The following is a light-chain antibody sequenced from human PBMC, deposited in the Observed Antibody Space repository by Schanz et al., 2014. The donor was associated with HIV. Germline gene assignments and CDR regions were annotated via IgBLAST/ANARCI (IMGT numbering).Light chain of an antibody. CDR1: TSSIGGLA. CDR2: SDN. Sequence: QSVLTQPPSASGTPGQRVTISCSGSTSSIGGLAVNWYQQLPEAAPKLLVYSDNQRPSGVPDRFSGSKSGTSASLAISGLQSEDEADYYCAAWDDSLSGQVFGGGTKLTVL. J-gene: IGLJ3*02. V-gene: IGLV1-44*01. CDR3: AAWDDSLSGQV.